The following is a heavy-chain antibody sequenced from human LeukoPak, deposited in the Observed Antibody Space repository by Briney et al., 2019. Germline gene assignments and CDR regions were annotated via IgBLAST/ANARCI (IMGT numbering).Heavy chain of an antibody. CDR3: AKEQRIRHCSEGVCMEGYYFDY. CDR2: LSRGGGTT. V-gene: IGHV3-23*01. CDR1: GFNFNMFA. Sequence: PGGSLRLSCTGSGFNFNMFAMNWVRQAPGQGLEWVSGLSRGGGTTNYADSVKGRFTISRDKSKNMVFLQMNSLRPEYTAVYYCAKEQRIRHCSEGVCMEGYYFDYWGQGSLVTVSS. D-gene: IGHD2-8*01. J-gene: IGHJ4*02.